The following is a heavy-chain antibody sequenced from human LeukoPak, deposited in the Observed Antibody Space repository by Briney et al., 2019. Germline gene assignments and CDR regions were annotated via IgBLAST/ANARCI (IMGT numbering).Heavy chain of an antibody. Sequence: ASVKVSCKASGYTFTSYDINWVRQATGQGLEWMGWMNPNSGNTGYAQKFQGRVTMTRNTSISTAYMELSSLRSEDTAVYYCARGQYDSSGPPRKNPRNYYFDYWGQGTLVTVSS. CDR2: MNPNSGNT. CDR3: ARGQYDSSGPPRKNPRNYYFDY. J-gene: IGHJ4*02. CDR1: GYTFTSYD. V-gene: IGHV1-8*01. D-gene: IGHD3-22*01.